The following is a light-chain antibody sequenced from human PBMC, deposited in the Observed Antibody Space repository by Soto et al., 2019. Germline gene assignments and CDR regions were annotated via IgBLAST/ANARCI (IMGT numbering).Light chain of an antibody. J-gene: IGKJ5*01. CDR2: AAS. CDR3: QQAGSLPLVT. V-gene: IGKV1-12*01. CDR1: QDISTW. Sequence: DIQMTQSPSSVSASVGDRVTITCRASQDISTWLAWYQQKPGKAPKLLIYAASSLFSGVPSRFSGSGSGTDFTLTISSLQPEDFATYYCQQAGSLPLVTFGQGTRLDLK.